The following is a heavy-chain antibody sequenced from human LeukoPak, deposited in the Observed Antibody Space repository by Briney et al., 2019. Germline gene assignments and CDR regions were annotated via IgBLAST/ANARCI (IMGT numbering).Heavy chain of an antibody. D-gene: IGHD2-15*01. CDR2: ISGSGGST. V-gene: IGHV3-23*01. CDR3: AKSTWTCSGGSCHILNWFAP. J-gene: IGHJ5*02. CDR1: GFTFSSYA. Sequence: GGSLRLSCAASGFTFSSYAMSWVRQAPGKGLEWVSAISGSGGSTYYADSVKGRFTISRDNSKNTLYLQMNSLRAEDTAVYYCAKSTWTCSGGSCHILNWFAPWGQGTLVTVSS.